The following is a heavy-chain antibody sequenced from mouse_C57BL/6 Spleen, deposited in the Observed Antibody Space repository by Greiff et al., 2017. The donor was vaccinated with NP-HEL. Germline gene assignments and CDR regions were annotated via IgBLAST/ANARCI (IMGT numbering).Heavy chain of an antibody. CDR3: ARRGDSSGYVPCAY. Sequence: QVQLQQPGAELVRPGTSVKLSCKASGYTFTSYWMHWVKQRPGQGLEWIGVIDPSDSYTNYNQKFKGKATLTVDTSSSTAYMQRSSLTSEDSAVYYGARRGDSSGYVPCAYWGQGTLVTVSA. V-gene: IGHV1-59*01. CDR2: IDPSDSYT. D-gene: IGHD3-2*02. CDR1: GYTFTSYW. J-gene: IGHJ3*01.